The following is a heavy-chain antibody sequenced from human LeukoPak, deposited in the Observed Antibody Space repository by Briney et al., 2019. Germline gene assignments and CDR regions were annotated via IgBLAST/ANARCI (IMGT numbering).Heavy chain of an antibody. CDR3: ARIRFNYYYYMDV. CDR1: GGSFSGYY. V-gene: IGHV4-34*01. J-gene: IGHJ6*03. D-gene: IGHD3-16*01. CDR2: INHSGST. Sequence: SETLSLTCAVYGGSFSGYYWSWIRQPPRKGLEWIGEINHSGSTNYNPSLKSLVAISVDTSKNQFSLKLSSVTAADTAVYYCARIRFNYYYYMDVWGKGTTVTVSS.